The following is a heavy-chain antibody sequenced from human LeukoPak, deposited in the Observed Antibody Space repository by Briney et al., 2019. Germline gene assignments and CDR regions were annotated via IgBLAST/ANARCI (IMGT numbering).Heavy chain of an antibody. D-gene: IGHD4-17*01. CDR1: GGSISSGGYY. CDR2: IYHSGST. Sequence: SETLSLTCTVSGGSISSGGYYWSWIRQPPGKGLEWIGYIYHSGSTYYNPSLKSRVTISVDRSKNQFSLKLSSVTAADTAVYYCASGFGAKDYGDSYYFDYWGQGTLVTVSS. J-gene: IGHJ4*02. V-gene: IGHV4-30-2*01. CDR3: ASGFGAKDYGDSYYFDY.